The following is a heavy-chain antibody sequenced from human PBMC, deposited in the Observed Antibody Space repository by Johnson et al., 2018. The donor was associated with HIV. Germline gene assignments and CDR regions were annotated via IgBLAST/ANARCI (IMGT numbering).Heavy chain of an antibody. Sequence: VQLVESGGGSVQPGGSLRLSCVTSGFTFSNYWMHWVRHGPGKGLVWVSRINSDGTGTSYADSVKGRFTVSRDNAKNTLYLQMNRLIDEDTAVYYCVREGPSGRAGFDIWGQGTMVTVSS. CDR3: VREGPSGRAGFDI. J-gene: IGHJ3*02. D-gene: IGHD3-10*01. CDR1: GFTFSNYW. V-gene: IGHV3-74*02. CDR2: INSDGTGT.